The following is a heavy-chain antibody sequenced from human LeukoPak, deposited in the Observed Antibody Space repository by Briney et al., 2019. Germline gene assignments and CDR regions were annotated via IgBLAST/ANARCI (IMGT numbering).Heavy chain of an antibody. CDR3: ARLRGYSYGYFDY. Sequence: SQTLSLTCAVSGGSISSGGYSWSWIRQPPGKGLEWIGEINHSGSTNYNPSLKSRVTISVDTSRNQFSLKLSSVTAADTAVYYCARLRGYSYGYFDYWGQGTLVTVSS. CDR2: INHSGST. V-gene: IGHV4-30-2*01. J-gene: IGHJ4*02. CDR1: GGSISSGGYS. D-gene: IGHD5-18*01.